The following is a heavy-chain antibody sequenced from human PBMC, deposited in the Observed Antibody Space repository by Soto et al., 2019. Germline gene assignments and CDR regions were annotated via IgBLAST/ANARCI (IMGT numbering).Heavy chain of an antibody. CDR2: IYPGDSDT. J-gene: IGHJ3*02. Sequence: PGESLKISGRGSGYSFTSYWIGWVPQMPGKGLAWMGIIYPGDSDTRYSPSFQGQVTISADKSISTAYLQWSRLKASDTAMYYCARHMTRYFDWRAPSNAFDIWGQGTMVAVSS. V-gene: IGHV5-51*01. CDR3: ARHMTRYFDWRAPSNAFDI. CDR1: GYSFTSYW. D-gene: IGHD3-9*01.